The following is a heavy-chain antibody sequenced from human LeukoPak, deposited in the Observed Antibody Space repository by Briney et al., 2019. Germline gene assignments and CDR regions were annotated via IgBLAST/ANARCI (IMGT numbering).Heavy chain of an antibody. CDR3: AGVRAGANRAFDV. J-gene: IGHJ3*01. Sequence: GGSLRLSCAASGFTFSRYWMHWVRQAPGEGLVWVSRIDPDDSGSSYADSVKGRFTISRDNAKNTLWLQMNSLRADDTAVYYCAGVRAGANRAFDVWGQGTVVAVSS. CDR2: IDPDDSGS. D-gene: IGHD4/OR15-4a*01. CDR1: GFTFSRYW. V-gene: IGHV3-74*01.